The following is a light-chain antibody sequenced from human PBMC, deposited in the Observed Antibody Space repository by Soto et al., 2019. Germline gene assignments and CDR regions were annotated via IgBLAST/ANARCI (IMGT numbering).Light chain of an antibody. CDR2: DVS. V-gene: IGLV2-14*03. J-gene: IGLJ1*01. CDR3: SSYTTSNTRQIV. CDR1: SSDVGGYNS. Sequence: YVLTQPASVSGSPGQSITISCTGTSSDVGGYNSVSWYQHHPGKAPKLMIYDVSNRPSGVSNRFSGSKSGNTASLTISGLQPEDEADYYCSSYTTSNTRQIVFGTGTKVTVL.